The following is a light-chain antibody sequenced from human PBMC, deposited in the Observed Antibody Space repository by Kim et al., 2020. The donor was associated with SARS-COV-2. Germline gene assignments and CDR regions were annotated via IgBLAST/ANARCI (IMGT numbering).Light chain of an antibody. CDR2: EDD. V-gene: IGLV6-57*03. Sequence: GKTVSISCTRSSSGIDDTYVQWYQQRPGGVPTAVIYEDDQRPSGVSDRFSGSIDNASNSASLTISGLKTEDEADYYCQSYNRSNVVFGGGTQLTVL. J-gene: IGLJ2*01. CDR3: QSYNRSNVV. CDR1: SSGIDDTY.